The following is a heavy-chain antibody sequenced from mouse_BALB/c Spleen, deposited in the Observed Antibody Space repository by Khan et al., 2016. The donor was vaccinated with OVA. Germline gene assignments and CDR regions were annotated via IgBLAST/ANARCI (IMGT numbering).Heavy chain of an antibody. V-gene: IGHV1S81*02. J-gene: IGHJ3*01. Sequence: QVQLQQSGAELVKPGASVKLSCKASGYTFTSYYMYWVKQRPGQGLEWIGGINPSDGGTNFNEKFTSKATLTVNKSSSTAYMQLSSLTSEDSAVYYCTRSGWAAFAYWGQGTLVTVSA. CDR2: INPSDGGT. D-gene: IGHD1-1*02. CDR3: TRSGWAAFAY. CDR1: GYTFTSYY.